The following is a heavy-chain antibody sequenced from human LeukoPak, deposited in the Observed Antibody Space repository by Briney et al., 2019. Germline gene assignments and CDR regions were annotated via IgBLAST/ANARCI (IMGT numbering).Heavy chain of an antibody. V-gene: IGHV3-30*02. J-gene: IGHJ3*02. CDR3: AKEGDYYGSGSYRDGFDI. D-gene: IGHD3-10*01. Sequence: GGSLRLSCAASGFTFNKYDMHWVRQAPGKGLEWVAFIRYDGINKYYADSVKGRFTISRDSFKNTLYLQMNSLRPEDTAVYYCAKEGDYYGSGSYRDGFDIWGQGTRATVSS. CDR2: IRYDGINK. CDR1: GFTFNKYD.